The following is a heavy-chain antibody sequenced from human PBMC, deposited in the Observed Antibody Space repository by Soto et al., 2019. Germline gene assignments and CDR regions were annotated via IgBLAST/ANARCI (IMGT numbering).Heavy chain of an antibody. Sequence: GGSLRLSCAASGFPFSTYGMHWVRQAPGKGLEWVANIKQDGSEKYYVDSVKGRFTISRDNAKNSLYLQMNSLRAEDTAVYYCARSMGYYDSSGTLDYWGQGTLVTVSS. J-gene: IGHJ4*02. CDR1: GFPFSTYG. CDR3: ARSMGYYDSSGTLDY. V-gene: IGHV3-7*01. CDR2: IKQDGSEK. D-gene: IGHD3-22*01.